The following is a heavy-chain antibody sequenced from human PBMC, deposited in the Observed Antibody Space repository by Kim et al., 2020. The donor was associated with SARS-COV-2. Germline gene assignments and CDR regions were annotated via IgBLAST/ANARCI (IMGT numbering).Heavy chain of an antibody. CDR2: INAGNGNT. Sequence: ASVKVSCKASGYTFTSYAMHWVRQAPGQRLEWMGWINAGNGNTKYSQKFQGRVTITRDTSASTVSMEPSSLRSEDTAVYYCARDDRLWFGEPTAVEHYG. CDR3: ARDDRLWFGEPTAVEHYG. J-gene: IGHJ6*01. D-gene: IGHD3-10*01. CDR1: GYTFTSYA. V-gene: IGHV1-3*01.